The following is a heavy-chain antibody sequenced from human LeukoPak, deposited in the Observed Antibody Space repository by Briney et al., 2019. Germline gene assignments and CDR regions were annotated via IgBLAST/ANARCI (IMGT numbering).Heavy chain of an antibody. J-gene: IGHJ5*02. V-gene: IGHV6-1*01. D-gene: IGHD2-2*01. CDR1: GDSVSSNSIT. Sequence: SQTLSLTCAISGDSVSSNSITWNWIRQSPSRGLEWLGRTYYRSTWYNDYAVSVRGRITVNPDTSKNQFSLHLNSVTPEDTAVYYCARRLTQYDCFDPWGQGILVTVSS. CDR3: ARRLTQYDCFDP. CDR2: TYYRSTWYN.